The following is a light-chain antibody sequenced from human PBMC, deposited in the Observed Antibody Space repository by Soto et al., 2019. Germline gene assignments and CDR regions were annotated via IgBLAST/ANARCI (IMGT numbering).Light chain of an antibody. V-gene: IGKV3D-15*01. J-gene: IGKJ5*01. CDR2: GTS. CDR1: QSISRD. Sequence: EIVMTQSPATLSVSPGERVTLSCRASQSISRDLAWYQQKPGQAPMLLIYGTSTRATDIPARFSGSGSGTEFTLTISSLQSEDFAVYYCQEYHDWPPITFGPGTRLEI. CDR3: QEYHDWPPIT.